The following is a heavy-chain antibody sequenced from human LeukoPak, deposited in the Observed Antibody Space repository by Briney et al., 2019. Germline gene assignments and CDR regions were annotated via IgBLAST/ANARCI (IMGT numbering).Heavy chain of an antibody. J-gene: IGHJ4*02. D-gene: IGHD6-19*01. V-gene: IGHV4-59*08. CDR3: ARHAVAGTLGVDY. CDR2: IYYSGST. CDR1: GGSISSYY. Sequence: SETLSLTCTVSGGSISSYYWSWIRQPPGKGLEWIGYIYYSGSTNYNPSLKSRVTISVGTSKNQFSLKLSSVTAADTAVYYCARHAVAGTLGVDYWGQGTLVTVSS.